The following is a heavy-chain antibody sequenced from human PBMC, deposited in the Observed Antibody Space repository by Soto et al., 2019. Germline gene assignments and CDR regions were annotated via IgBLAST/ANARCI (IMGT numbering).Heavy chain of an antibody. Sequence: PGGSLRLSCAASGFFLSSYAMHWVRQAPGKGLEWVAVISYDGNSGSYAESVEGRFTISRDDSKNTLFLQMDSLRVDDTAVYYCARDLRRGYSNYAVYYGMDVWGQGTTVTVSS. J-gene: IGHJ6*02. CDR1: GFFLSSYA. V-gene: IGHV3-33*05. CDR2: ISYDGNSG. CDR3: ARDLRRGYSNYAVYYGMDV. D-gene: IGHD4-4*01.